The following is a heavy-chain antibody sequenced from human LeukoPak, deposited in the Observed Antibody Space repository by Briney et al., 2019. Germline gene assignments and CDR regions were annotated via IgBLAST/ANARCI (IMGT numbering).Heavy chain of an antibody. CDR3: ARAAPITIFGVDPNVDFDY. CDR1: GYTFTSYA. CDR2: INTNTGNP. D-gene: IGHD3-3*01. J-gene: IGHJ4*02. V-gene: IGHV7-4-1*02. Sequence: ASVKVSCKASGYTFTSYAMNWVRQAPGQGLEWMGWINTNTGNPTYAQGFTGRFVFSLDTSVSTAYLQISSLKAEDTAVYYCARAAPITIFGVDPNVDFDYWGQGTLVTVSS.